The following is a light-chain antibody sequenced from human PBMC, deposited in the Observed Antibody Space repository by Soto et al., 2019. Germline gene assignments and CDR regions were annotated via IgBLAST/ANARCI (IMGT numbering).Light chain of an antibody. Sequence: DIQMTQSPSSLSASVGDRVTITCRASQSISSYLNWYQQKPGKAPKLLIYAASSLQSGVPSRFSGSGSGTDLTLTISSLQPEDVATYYCQQRYSTPLYTFGQGTKLESK. CDR2: AAS. CDR1: QSISSY. J-gene: IGKJ2*01. CDR3: QQRYSTPLYT. V-gene: IGKV1-39*01.